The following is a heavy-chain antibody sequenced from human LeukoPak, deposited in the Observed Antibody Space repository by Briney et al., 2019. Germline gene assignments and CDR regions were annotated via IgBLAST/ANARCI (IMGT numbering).Heavy chain of an antibody. J-gene: IGHJ4*02. CDR1: AGPITSGSHH. V-gene: IGHV4-39*01. Sequence: SETLSLTCTVSAGPITSGSHHWGWIRQSPGRGLEWIGSIYYGRTTYYNPSLNSRVTISVVTSNNQFSLQLNSVTAADTAVYYCVRHDGRGGATMGALDSWGQGSLVTVSS. D-gene: IGHD5-12*01. CDR2: IYYGRTT. CDR3: VRHDGRGGATMGALDS.